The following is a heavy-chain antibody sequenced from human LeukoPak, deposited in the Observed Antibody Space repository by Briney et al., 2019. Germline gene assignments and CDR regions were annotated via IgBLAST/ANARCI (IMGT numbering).Heavy chain of an antibody. J-gene: IGHJ3*01. CDR1: GGSISSYY. D-gene: IGHD3-22*01. CDR3: ARDKPDSSGYYLRAFDV. Sequence: SETLSLTCTVSGGSISSYYWSWIRQPPGKGLEWIGYIYYSGSTNYNPSLKSRVTISVDTSKNQFSLKLTSVTAADTALYYCARDKPDSSGYYLRAFDVWGQGTMVTVSS. CDR2: IYYSGST. V-gene: IGHV4-59*12.